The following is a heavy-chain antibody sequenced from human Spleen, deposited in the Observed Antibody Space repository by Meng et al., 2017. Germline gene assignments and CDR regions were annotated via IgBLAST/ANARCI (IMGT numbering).Heavy chain of an antibody. J-gene: IGHJ5*02. CDR1: GFTFSSYA. V-gene: IGHV3-30-3*01. CDR3: ASRLGRNYYS. CDR2: ISYDGSNK. D-gene: IGHD1-7*01. Sequence: QVQLVESGGGVVQPGRSLRLSCAASGFTFSSYAMHWVRQAPGKGLEWVAVISYDGSNKYYADSVKGRFTISRDNSKNTLYLQMNSLRAEDTAVYFCASRLGRNYYSWGQGTLVTVSS.